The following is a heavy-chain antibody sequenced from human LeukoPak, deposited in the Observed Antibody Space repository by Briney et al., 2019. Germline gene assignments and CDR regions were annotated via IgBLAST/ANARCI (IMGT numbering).Heavy chain of an antibody. D-gene: IGHD3-10*01. CDR3: ARAPYYYGSGYYFDY. Sequence: SETLSLTCAVYGGSFSGYYWSWIRQPPGKGLEWIGEINHSGSTNYNPSLKSRVTISVDTSKNQFSLKLSSVTAADTAVYYCARAPYYYGSGYYFDYWGQGTLVTVSS. CDR1: GGSFSGYY. V-gene: IGHV4-34*01. J-gene: IGHJ4*02. CDR2: INHSGST.